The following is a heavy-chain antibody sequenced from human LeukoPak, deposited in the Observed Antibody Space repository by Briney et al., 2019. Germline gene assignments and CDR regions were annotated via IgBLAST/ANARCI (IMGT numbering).Heavy chain of an antibody. CDR3: ARRLGGTSTGFDY. D-gene: IGHD2-2*01. Sequence: SETLSLTCTVSGGSISSYYGSCIRQPPGKGLEWIGSIHYSGSTTYNPSLKSRVTISVDTSKNQFSLKLSPVTAADTAVYYCARRLGGTSTGFDYWGQGTLVTVSS. CDR2: IHYSGST. J-gene: IGHJ4*02. V-gene: IGHV4-59*08. CDR1: GGSISSYY.